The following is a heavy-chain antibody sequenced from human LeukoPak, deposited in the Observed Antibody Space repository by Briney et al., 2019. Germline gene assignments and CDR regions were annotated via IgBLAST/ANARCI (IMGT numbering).Heavy chain of an antibody. CDR1: GGSLSSYY. J-gene: IGHJ4*02. D-gene: IGHD1-1*01. Sequence: PSETLSLTCTVSGGSLSSYYWSWIRQSPGKGLQWIGYIFYTGNTNYNPSLKSRVTISVDTSKNQFSLNLTSVTAAVTALYYCARGPTRYYFDYWGQGTLVTVSS. CDR3: ARGPTRYYFDY. V-gene: IGHV4-59*01. CDR2: IFYTGNT.